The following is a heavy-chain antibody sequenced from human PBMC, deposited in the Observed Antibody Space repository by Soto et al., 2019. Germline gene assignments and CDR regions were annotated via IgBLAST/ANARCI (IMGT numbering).Heavy chain of an antibody. J-gene: IGHJ6*02. V-gene: IGHV1-18*01. Sequence: QVQLAQSGAEVKKPGASVKVSCKASGYTFSSYFITWVRQAPGQGLEWMGWISAYNGNTNYAQMFHDRVTMTTDTSTNTAYMELRNLRSDDTAVYYCGRQNCFSGVDVWGQGTTVTVSS. CDR3: GRQNCFSGVDV. CDR2: ISAYNGNT. CDR1: GYTFSSYF.